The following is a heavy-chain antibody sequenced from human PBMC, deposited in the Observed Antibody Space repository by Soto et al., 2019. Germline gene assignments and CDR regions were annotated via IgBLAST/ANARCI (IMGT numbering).Heavy chain of an antibody. CDR3: ARHSDSSSWYLYYYYGMDV. CDR2: IYYSGST. J-gene: IGHJ6*02. CDR1: GGSISSSSYY. Sequence: QLQLQESGPGLVKPSETLSLTCTVSGGSISSSSYYWGWIRQPPGKGLEWIGSIYYSGSTYYNPSLKSRVTISVDTSKNQFSLKLSSVTAADTAVYYCARHSDSSSWYLYYYYGMDVWGQGTTVTVSS. D-gene: IGHD6-13*01. V-gene: IGHV4-39*01.